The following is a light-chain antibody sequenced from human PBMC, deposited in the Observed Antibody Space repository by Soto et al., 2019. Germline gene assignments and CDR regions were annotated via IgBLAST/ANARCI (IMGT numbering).Light chain of an antibody. J-gene: IGKJ1*01. Sequence: EIQMTQSPSTLSASVGDRVAITCRASQTISSFLNWYQQKPGKAPKLLIYAASSLQSGVPSRFSGSGSGTDFTPTISSLQPEDFATYYCQQSYSTPRTFGQGTKV. CDR1: QTISSF. V-gene: IGKV1-39*01. CDR2: AAS. CDR3: QQSYSTPRT.